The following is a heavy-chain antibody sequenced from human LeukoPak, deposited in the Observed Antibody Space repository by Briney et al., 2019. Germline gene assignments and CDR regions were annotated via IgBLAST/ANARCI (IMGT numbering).Heavy chain of an antibody. CDR1: GFTVSSNS. J-gene: IGHJ4*02. V-gene: IGHV3-66*01. CDR3: ARDSFSVLLWFGELFGYFDY. Sequence: GGSLSLSCAASGFTVSSNSMSWVRQAPGKGLEWVSVIYSGGSTFYADSVKGRFTISRDNSKNTLYLQMNSLRAEDTAVYYCARDSFSVLLWFGELFGYFDYWGQGTLVTVSS. CDR2: IYSGGST. D-gene: IGHD3-10*01.